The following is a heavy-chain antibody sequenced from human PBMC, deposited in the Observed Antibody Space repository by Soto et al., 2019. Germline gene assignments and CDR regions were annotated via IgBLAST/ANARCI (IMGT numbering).Heavy chain of an antibody. D-gene: IGHD6-19*01. J-gene: IGHJ4*02. CDR1: GFTFGNYD. CDR2: INSGSSSI. Sequence: GGSLRLSCVGSGFTFGNYDMNWVRQAPGKGLEWVSYINSGSSSIYNADSVIGRFTISRDNANNSLYLQMNSLRDDDTAVYYCARDYGRGWYYFDLWCQGPLVTVSS. CDR3: ARDYGRGWYYFDL. V-gene: IGHV3-48*02.